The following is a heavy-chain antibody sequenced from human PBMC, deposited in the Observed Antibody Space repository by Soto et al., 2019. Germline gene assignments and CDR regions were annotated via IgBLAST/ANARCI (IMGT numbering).Heavy chain of an antibody. CDR2: ISTDSGDT. D-gene: IGHD3-3*01. CDR1: GYTFSTYG. J-gene: IGHJ6*02. CDR3: ARDWSALTLPDV. V-gene: IGHV1-18*04. Sequence: GASVKVSCKASGYTFSTYGISWVRQAPGQGLEWMGWISTDSGDTTYAQKFQARVTMTTDTSTTTAYVELRSLRSDDTAVYYCARDWSALTLPDVWGQGTTVTVSS.